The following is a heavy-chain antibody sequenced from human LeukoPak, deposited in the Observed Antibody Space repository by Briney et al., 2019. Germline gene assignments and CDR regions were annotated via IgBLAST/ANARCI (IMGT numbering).Heavy chain of an antibody. D-gene: IGHD5-12*01. J-gene: IGHJ4*02. CDR2: INHSGGT. Sequence: SGTLSLTCAVYGGSFSGYYWSWIRQPPGKGLEWIGEINHSGGTNYNPSLKSRVTISVDTSKNQFSLKLSSVTAADTAVYYCARGRGYSGWIIFDYWGQGTLVTVSS. CDR1: GGSFSGYY. V-gene: IGHV4-34*01. CDR3: ARGRGYSGWIIFDY.